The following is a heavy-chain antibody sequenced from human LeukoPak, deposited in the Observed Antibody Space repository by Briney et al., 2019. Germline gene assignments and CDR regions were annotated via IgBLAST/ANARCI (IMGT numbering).Heavy chain of an antibody. CDR3: ARLDCIVEGCYNH. CDR1: GVSISSYY. V-gene: IGHV4-59*08. Sequence: PSGTLSLTCRVSGVSISSYYWSWIRQPPGKGLEWFGYISYSGSASYNPSPKSRVTMSVDTSKNQFSLRLSSVTAADTAVYYCARLDCIVEGCYNHWGRGTLVTVSS. J-gene: IGHJ4*02. CDR2: ISYSGSA. D-gene: IGHD5-24*01.